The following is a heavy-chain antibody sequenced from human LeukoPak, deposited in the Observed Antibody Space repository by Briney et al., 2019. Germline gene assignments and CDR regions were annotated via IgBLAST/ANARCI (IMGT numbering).Heavy chain of an antibody. Sequence: PSETLFLTCTVSGGSISSYYWSWVRQPPGKGLEWVGYIYYSGSTNYNPSLKSRVTISEDTSKHQYSLKLSSVTAADTAVYYCARQGQRAAAGDFDYWGQGTLGTVSS. CDR3: ARQGQRAAAGDFDY. J-gene: IGHJ4*01. D-gene: IGHD6-13*01. CDR2: IYYSGST. CDR1: GGSISSYY. V-gene: IGHV4-59*08.